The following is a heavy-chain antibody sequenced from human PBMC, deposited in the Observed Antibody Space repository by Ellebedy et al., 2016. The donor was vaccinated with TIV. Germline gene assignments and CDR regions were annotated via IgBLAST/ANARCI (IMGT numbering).Heavy chain of an antibody. CDR2: ISGNGGST. J-gene: IGHJ3*02. Sequence: GGSLRLSCAASGFTFSNYAMSWVRQTPEKRLEWVSAISGNGGSTYSPDSVRGRFTISRDNSKTTLYLQMNSLRAEDTAPYYCARSGPPWAFDIWGQGTMVTVSS. CDR3: ARSGPPWAFDI. V-gene: IGHV3-23*01. CDR1: GFTFSNYA.